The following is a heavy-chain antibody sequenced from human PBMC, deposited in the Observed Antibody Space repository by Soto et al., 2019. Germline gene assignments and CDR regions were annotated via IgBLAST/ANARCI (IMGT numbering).Heavy chain of an antibody. CDR2: IWYDGSNK. D-gene: IGHD5-18*01. CDR1: GFTFSSYG. Sequence: GGSLRLSCAASGFTFSSYGMHWVRQAPGKGLEWVAVIWYDGSNKYYADSVKGRFTISRDNSKNTLYLQMNSLRAEDTAVYYCARSPRGVPSGQGIQLWLQFANAHYGMDVWGQGTTVTVSS. CDR3: ARSPRGVPSGQGIQLWLQFANAHYGMDV. V-gene: IGHV3-33*01. J-gene: IGHJ6*02.